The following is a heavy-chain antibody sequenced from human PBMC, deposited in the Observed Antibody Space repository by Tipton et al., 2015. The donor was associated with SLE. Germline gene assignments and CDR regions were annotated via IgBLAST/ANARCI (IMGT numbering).Heavy chain of an antibody. Sequence: TLSLTCTVSGGSISSANYYWSRIRQPAGKGLEWIGRIYTSGSTYYNPSLKSRVTISVDTSKNQFSLKLNSVTAADTAVYYCARENYDFWSGYGWFDPWGQGTLVTVSS. D-gene: IGHD3-3*01. CDR2: IYTSGST. CDR3: ARENYDFWSGYGWFDP. CDR1: GGSISSANYY. V-gene: IGHV4-61*02. J-gene: IGHJ5*02.